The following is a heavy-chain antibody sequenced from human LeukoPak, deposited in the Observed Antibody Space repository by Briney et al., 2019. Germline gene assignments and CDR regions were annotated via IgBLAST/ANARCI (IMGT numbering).Heavy chain of an antibody. CDR1: GGTFSSYA. CDR3: ASAYYYDSSGEKFYYYYYGMDV. D-gene: IGHD3-22*01. V-gene: IGHV1-69*13. J-gene: IGHJ6*02. Sequence: ASVKVSFKASGGTFSSYAISWVRQAPGQGLEWMGGIIPIFGTANYAQKFQGRVTITADESTSTAYMELSSLRSEDTAVYYCASAYYYDSSGEKFYYYYYGMDVWGQGTTVTVSS. CDR2: IIPIFGTA.